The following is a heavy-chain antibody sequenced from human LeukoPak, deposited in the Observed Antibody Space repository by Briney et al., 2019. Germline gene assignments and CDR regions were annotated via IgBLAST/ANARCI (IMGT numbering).Heavy chain of an antibody. V-gene: IGHV3-7*01. CDR1: GFTFSSYG. CDR2: IKQDGSEK. Sequence: PGGSLRLSCGASGFTFSSYGMSWVRQAPGKGLEWVANIKQDGSEKYYVDSVKGRFTISRDNAKNSLYLQMNSLRAEDTAVYYCARGWEGYFDYWGQGTLVTVSS. D-gene: IGHD1-26*01. J-gene: IGHJ4*02. CDR3: ARGWEGYFDY.